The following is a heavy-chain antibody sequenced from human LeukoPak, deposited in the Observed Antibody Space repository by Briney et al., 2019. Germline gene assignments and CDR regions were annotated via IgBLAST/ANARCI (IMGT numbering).Heavy chain of an antibody. Sequence: GGSLRLSCAASGFTFSNYAMSWVRQAPGKGLEWVSSISSSSSYIYQADSVEGRFTISRDNAKNSLYLQMNSLRAEDTAVYYCARDLFRNDYWGQGTLVTVSS. J-gene: IGHJ4*02. V-gene: IGHV3-21*01. CDR2: ISSSSSYI. CDR3: ARDLFRNDY. CDR1: GFTFSNYA.